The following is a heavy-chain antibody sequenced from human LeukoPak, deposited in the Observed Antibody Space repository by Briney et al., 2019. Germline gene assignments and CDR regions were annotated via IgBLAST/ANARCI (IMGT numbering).Heavy chain of an antibody. D-gene: IGHD6-19*01. Sequence: GSLRLSCAASGFTFSSYAMHWVRQAPGKGLEWVAVISYDGSNKYYADSVKGRFTISRDNSKNTLYLQMNSLRAEDTAVYYCARDSVAGGSAFDYWGQGTLVTVSS. CDR2: ISYDGSNK. CDR3: ARDSVAGGSAFDY. CDR1: GFTFSSYA. V-gene: IGHV3-30*04. J-gene: IGHJ4*02.